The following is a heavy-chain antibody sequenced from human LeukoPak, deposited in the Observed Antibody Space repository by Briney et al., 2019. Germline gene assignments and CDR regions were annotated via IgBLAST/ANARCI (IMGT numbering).Heavy chain of an antibody. CDR2: ISSSGSTI. J-gene: IGHJ4*02. Sequence: GRSLRLSCAASGFTLSDYYMTWIRQAPGKGLEWVSYISSSGSTIYYADSVKGRFTISRDNAKNSLYLQMNSLRAEDTAVYYCARERVHYYDSSGHYYGFFDYWGQGTLVTVSS. CDR1: GFTLSDYY. D-gene: IGHD3-22*01. CDR3: ARERVHYYDSSGHYYGFFDY. V-gene: IGHV3-11*04.